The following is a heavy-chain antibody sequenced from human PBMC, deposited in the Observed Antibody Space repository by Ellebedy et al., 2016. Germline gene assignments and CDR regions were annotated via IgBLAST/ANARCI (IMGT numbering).Heavy chain of an antibody. CDR1: GYTFTSYY. J-gene: IGHJ2*01. CDR3: ARSPYCGGDCYSATLYWYFDL. D-gene: IGHD2-21*01. Sequence: ASVKVSXKASGYTFTSYYMHWVRQAPGQGLEWMGWISAYNGNTNYAQKLQGRVTMTTDTSTSTAYMELRSLRSDDTAVYYCARSPYCGGDCYSATLYWYFDLWGRGTLVTVSS. CDR2: ISAYNGNT. V-gene: IGHV1-18*04.